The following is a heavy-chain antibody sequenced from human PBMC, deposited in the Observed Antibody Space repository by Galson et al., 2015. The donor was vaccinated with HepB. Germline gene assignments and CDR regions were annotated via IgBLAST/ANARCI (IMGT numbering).Heavy chain of an antibody. CDR2: IIPIFGTA. CDR1: GGTFSSYA. Sequence: SVKVSCKASGGTFSSYAISWVRQAPGQGLEWMGGIIPIFGTANYAQKFQGRVTITADESTSTAYMELSSLRSEDTAVYYCARGFWSGYYYYYYYYMDVWGKGTTVTVSS. V-gene: IGHV1-69*13. J-gene: IGHJ6*03. D-gene: IGHD3-3*01. CDR3: ARGFWSGYYYYYYYYMDV.